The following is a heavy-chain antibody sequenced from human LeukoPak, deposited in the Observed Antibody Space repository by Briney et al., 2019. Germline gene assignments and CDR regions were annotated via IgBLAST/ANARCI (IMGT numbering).Heavy chain of an antibody. CDR2: IYTSESTNYNPSL. V-gene: IGHV4-59*01. D-gene: IGHD3-22*01. J-gene: IGHJ2*01. CDR1: GGSISSYY. CDR3: ARDRYYDSSGPSRYFDL. Sequence: SETLSLTCTVSGGSISSYYWSWIRQPPGKGLEWIGYIYTSESTNYNPSLNYNPSLKSRVTISIDTSKNQFSLKLSSVTAADTAVYYCARDRYYDSSGPSRYFDLWGRGTLVTVSS.